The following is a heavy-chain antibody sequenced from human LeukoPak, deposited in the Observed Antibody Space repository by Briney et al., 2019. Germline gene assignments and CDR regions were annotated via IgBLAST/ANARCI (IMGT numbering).Heavy chain of an antibody. Sequence: GGPLRLSCAASGFTFSSYWMHWVRQAPGKGLVWVSRINTGGSSTSYADYVKGRFTISRDNAKNTLYLQMNSLRAEDTAVYYCARPRHHYDSSGYFPYYMDVWGKGTTVAVSS. CDR3: ARPRHHYDSSGYFPYYMDV. CDR2: INTGGSST. V-gene: IGHV3-74*01. J-gene: IGHJ6*03. D-gene: IGHD3-22*01. CDR1: GFTFSSYW.